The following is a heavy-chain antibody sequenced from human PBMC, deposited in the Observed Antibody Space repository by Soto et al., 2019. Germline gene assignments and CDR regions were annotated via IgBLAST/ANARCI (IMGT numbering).Heavy chain of an antibody. CDR3: ALRLGDPGRLYFDY. Sequence: SETLSLTCTVSGGSISSGGYYFSWIRQHPGKGLEWIGYIYYSGSTYYNPSLKSRVSISVDTSKNQFSLKLSSVTAADTAVYYCALRLGDPGRLYFDYWGQGTLVTVSS. CDR1: GGSISSGGYY. CDR2: IYYSGST. D-gene: IGHD3-16*01. V-gene: IGHV4-31*03. J-gene: IGHJ4*02.